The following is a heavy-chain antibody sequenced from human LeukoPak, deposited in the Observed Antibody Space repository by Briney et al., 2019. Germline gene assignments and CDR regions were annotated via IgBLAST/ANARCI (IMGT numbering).Heavy chain of an antibody. CDR2: IWYDGSNK. J-gene: IGHJ5*02. CDR3: AKDLLWFGELSGNWFDP. CDR1: GFTFSSYG. D-gene: IGHD3-10*01. V-gene: IGHV3-33*06. Sequence: GGSLRLSCAASGFTFSSYGMHWVRQAPGKGLEWVAVIWYDGSNKYYADSVKGRFTISRDNSKNTLYLQVNSLRAEDTAVYYCAKDLLWFGELSGNWFDPWGQGTLVTVSS.